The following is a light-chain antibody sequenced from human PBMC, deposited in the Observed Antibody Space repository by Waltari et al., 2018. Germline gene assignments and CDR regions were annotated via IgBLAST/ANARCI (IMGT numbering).Light chain of an antibody. CDR2: DAS. Sequence: DVQLTQSPSSLSASVGDRVTITCQASQDIYNYLNWFQQKPGKAPKLLIYDASNLETGVPSRFSGSRSRTDFTFTISSLQPEDVATYYCQQYENFPYSFGQGTKLEIK. V-gene: IGKV1-33*01. CDR3: QQYENFPYS. J-gene: IGKJ2*03. CDR1: QDIYNY.